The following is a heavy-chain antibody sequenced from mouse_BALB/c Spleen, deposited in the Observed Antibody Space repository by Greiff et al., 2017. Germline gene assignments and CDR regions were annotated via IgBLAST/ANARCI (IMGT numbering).Heavy chain of an antibody. CDR1: GFTFSSYG. V-gene: IGHV5-6*01. J-gene: IGHJ4*01. CDR2: ISSGGSYT. Sequence: VQLKESGGDLVKPGGSLKLSCAASGFTFSSYGMSWVRQTPDKRLEWVATISSGGSYTYYPDSVKGRFTISRDNAKNTLYLQMSSLKSEDTAMYYCARLDYYGSSFYAMDYWGQGTSVTVS. CDR3: ARLDYYGSSFYAMDY. D-gene: IGHD1-1*01.